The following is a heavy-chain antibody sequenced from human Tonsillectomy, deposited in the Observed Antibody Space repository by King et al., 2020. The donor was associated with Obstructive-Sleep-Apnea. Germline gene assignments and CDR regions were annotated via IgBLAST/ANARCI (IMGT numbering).Heavy chain of an antibody. V-gene: IGHV1-8*01. CDR2: MSPNTGNT. Sequence: VQLVQSGAEVRKPGASVKVSCKSSGYTFTTYDINWVRQAPGQGLEWMGWMSPNTGNTAYAQDFQGRVTMTRDTSINTAYMELVGLRSEDSAIYYCARGRVEGSSWSYWYFDLWGRGTLVTVSS. J-gene: IGHJ2*01. CDR3: ARGRVEGSSWSYWYFDL. CDR1: GYTFTTYD. D-gene: IGHD6-13*01.